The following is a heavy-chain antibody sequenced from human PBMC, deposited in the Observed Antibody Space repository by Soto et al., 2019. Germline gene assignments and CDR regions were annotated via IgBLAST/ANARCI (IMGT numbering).Heavy chain of an antibody. J-gene: IGHJ4*02. CDR3: PRTSLKHGLYDSSGPADY. CDR2: IIPIFGTA. V-gene: IGHV1-69*13. CDR1: GGTFSSYA. Sequence: ASVKVSCKASGGTFSSYAISWVRQAPGQGLEWMGGIIPIFGTANYAQKFQGRVTITADESTSTAYMELSSLRSEDTAVYYCPRTSLKHGLYDSSGPADYWGQGTLVTVSS. D-gene: IGHD3-22*01.